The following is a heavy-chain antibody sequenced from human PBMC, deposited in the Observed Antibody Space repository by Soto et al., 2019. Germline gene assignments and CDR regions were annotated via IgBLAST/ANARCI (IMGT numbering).Heavy chain of an antibody. V-gene: IGHV3-33*08. Sequence: GGSLRLSCAASGFTFSSYGMHWVRQAPGKGLEWVAVIWYDGSNKYYADSVKGRFTISRDNSKNTLYLQMNSLRAEDTAVYYCARELTGVLEPDAFDIWGQGTMVTVS. D-gene: IGHD7-27*01. J-gene: IGHJ3*02. CDR1: GFTFSSYG. CDR3: ARELTGVLEPDAFDI. CDR2: IWYDGSNK.